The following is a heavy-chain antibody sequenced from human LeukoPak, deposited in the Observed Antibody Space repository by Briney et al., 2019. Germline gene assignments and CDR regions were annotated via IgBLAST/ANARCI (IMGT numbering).Heavy chain of an antibody. D-gene: IGHD3-22*01. J-gene: IGHJ3*02. CDR1: GFTFSSYW. CDR3: ARVETIKKGAMIVSLGAFDI. CDR2: IKQDGSEK. V-gene: IGHV3-7*01. Sequence: GGSLRLSCAASGFTFSSYWMNWVRQAPGKELEWVANIKQDGSEKYYVDSVKGRFTISRDNAKNSLYLQMNSLRAEDTAVYYCARVETIKKGAMIVSLGAFDIWGQGTMVTVSS.